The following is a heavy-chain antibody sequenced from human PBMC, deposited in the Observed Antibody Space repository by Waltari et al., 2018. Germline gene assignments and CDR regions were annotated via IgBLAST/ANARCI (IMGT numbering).Heavy chain of an antibody. J-gene: IGHJ4*02. D-gene: IGHD3-22*01. CDR3: ARQRVDRSGFFPNYFDY. CDR2: LYYSGTT. V-gene: IGHV4-39*01. Sequence: QLQLQESGPGLVKPSETLSLTCSVSGGSISSRSYYWGWSRRPPGKGLEWIGSLYYSGTTCYNPSLKRRVTRSVDTSENQFSLRLSSVTAADTAVYFCARQRVDRSGFFPNYFDYWGQGTLVTVSS. CDR1: GGSISSRSYY.